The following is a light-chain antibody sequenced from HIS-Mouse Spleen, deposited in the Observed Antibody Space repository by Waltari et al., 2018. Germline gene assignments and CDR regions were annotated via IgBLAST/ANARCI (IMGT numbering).Light chain of an antibody. V-gene: IGLV1-47*01. CDR1: SSNIGSNY. Sequence: QSVLTQPPSASGTPGQRVTISCSGSSSNIGSNYVYWYQQHPGTAPKLLIYRNNRPPSGVPDLFSGSKSGTSASLAISGLRSEDEADYYCAAWDDSLSGPVFGGGTKLTVL. CDR3: AAWDDSLSGPV. CDR2: RNN. J-gene: IGLJ3*02.